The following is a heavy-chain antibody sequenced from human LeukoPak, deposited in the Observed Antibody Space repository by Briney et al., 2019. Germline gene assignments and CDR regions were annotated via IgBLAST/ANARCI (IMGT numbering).Heavy chain of an antibody. Sequence: GASVKVSCKASGYTFTSYYMHWVRQAPGQGLEWMGIIDPSGGGTSYAQKFQGRVTMTRDTPTSTVYMELSSLRSEDTAVYYCASLGSGSSPIIDFDYWGQGTLVTVSS. J-gene: IGHJ4*02. CDR1: GYTFTSYY. CDR3: ASLGSGSSPIIDFDY. V-gene: IGHV1-46*01. CDR2: IDPSGGGT. D-gene: IGHD3-10*01.